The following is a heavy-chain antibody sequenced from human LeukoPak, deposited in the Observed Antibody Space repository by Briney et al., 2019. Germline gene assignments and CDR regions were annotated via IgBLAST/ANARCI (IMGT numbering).Heavy chain of an antibody. Sequence: PGGSLSLSCAASGFTFSSYEMNWHPPAPGKGLMWVIYITSSSSTIYYADSVKGRFTISRDNAKNSLYLQMSSLRAEDTAVYYCARDRLHYVEYEKTFDYWGQGTLVTVSS. D-gene: IGHD4-17*01. CDR2: ITSSSSTI. CDR1: GFTFSSYE. V-gene: IGHV3-48*03. J-gene: IGHJ4*02. CDR3: ARDRLHYVEYEKTFDY.